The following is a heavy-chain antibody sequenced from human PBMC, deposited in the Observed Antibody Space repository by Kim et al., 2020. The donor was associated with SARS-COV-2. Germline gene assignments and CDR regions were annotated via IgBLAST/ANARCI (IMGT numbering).Heavy chain of an antibody. CDR3: AKARYLNWYFDV. V-gene: IGHV3-23*01. J-gene: IGHJ2*01. CDR2: ISGSDGTT. Sequence: GGSLRLSCAASGVTFYNYAMGWVRQAPGKGLEWVSVISGSDGTTYYADSVKGRFTISRDNSKNTLYLQMKSLRAEYTAVYYCAKARYLNWYFDVWGRGTLVTVSS. CDR1: GVTFYNYA. D-gene: IGHD2-15*01.